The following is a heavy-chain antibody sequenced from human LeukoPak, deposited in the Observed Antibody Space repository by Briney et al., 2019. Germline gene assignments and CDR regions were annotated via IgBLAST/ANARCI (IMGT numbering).Heavy chain of an antibody. CDR3: ARGGYCSSTSCLIHAFDI. J-gene: IGHJ3*02. V-gene: IGHV4-59*01. CDR1: GGSISSYY. D-gene: IGHD2-2*01. CDR2: IYYSGST. Sequence: PSETLSLTRTVSGGSISSYYWSWIRQPPGKGLEWIGYIYYSGSTNYNPSLKSRVTISVDTSKNQFSLKLSSVTAADTAVYYCARGGYCSSTSCLIHAFDIWGQGTMVTVSS.